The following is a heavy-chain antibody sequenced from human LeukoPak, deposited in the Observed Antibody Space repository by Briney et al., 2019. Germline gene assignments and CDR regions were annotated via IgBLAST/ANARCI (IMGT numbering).Heavy chain of an antibody. Sequence: PGGSLRLSCAASGFTFSSYAMSWVRQAPGKGLEWVSYISSSSSTIYYADSVKGRFTISRDNAKNSLYLQMNSLRAEDTAVYYCARGTIAALIDYWGQGTLVTVSS. V-gene: IGHV3-48*01. CDR3: ARGTIAALIDY. D-gene: IGHD6-6*01. CDR1: GFTFSSYA. CDR2: ISSSSSTI. J-gene: IGHJ4*02.